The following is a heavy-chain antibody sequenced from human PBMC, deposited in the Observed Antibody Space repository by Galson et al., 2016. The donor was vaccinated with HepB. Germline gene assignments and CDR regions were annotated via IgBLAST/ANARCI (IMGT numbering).Heavy chain of an antibody. CDR1: VYTFNTYN. J-gene: IGHJ4*02. CDR3: ARELDHSFYFDY. V-gene: IGHV1-46*02. D-gene: IGHD1-14*01. Sequence: SVKVSCKASVYTFNTYNMHWVRQAPGQGLEWMGIIKPSGGNTIYAQKFQDRITMTRDTSTSTVYMELISLRSEDTAVYYCARELDHSFYFDYWGQGTLLTVYS. CDR2: IKPSGGNT.